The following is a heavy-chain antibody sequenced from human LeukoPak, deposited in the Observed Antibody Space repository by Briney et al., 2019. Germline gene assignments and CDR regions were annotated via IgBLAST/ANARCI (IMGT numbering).Heavy chain of an antibody. CDR3: ASRGGNYVDYYYMDV. D-gene: IGHD1-26*01. CDR2: IIPIFGTA. V-gene: IGHV1-69*05. CDR1: GGTFSSYA. Sequence: GASVKVSCKASGGTFSSYAISWVRQAPGQGLEWMGGIIPIFGTANYAQKFQGRVTITTDKSTSTAYMELSSLRSEDTAVYYCASRGGNYVDYYYMDVWGKGTTVTVSS. J-gene: IGHJ6*03.